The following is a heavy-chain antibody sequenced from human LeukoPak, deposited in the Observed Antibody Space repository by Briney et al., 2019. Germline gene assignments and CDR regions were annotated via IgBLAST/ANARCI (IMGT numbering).Heavy chain of an antibody. J-gene: IGHJ5*02. CDR2: TYYRSKWHN. Sequence: SQTLSLTCAISGDSVSSNSAAWNWIRQSPSRGLEWLGRTYYRSKWHNDYAVSVKSRITINPDTSKNQFSLQLSSVTPEDTAVYYCARGERLNNWFDPWGQGTLVTVSS. V-gene: IGHV6-1*01. D-gene: IGHD1-26*01. CDR1: GDSVSSNSAA. CDR3: ARGERLNNWFDP.